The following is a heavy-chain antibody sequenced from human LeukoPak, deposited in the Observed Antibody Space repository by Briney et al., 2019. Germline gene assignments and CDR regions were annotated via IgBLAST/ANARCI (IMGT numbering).Heavy chain of an antibody. Sequence: GASVKVSCKASGYIFIDYYMHWVRQAPGQGLEWMGWINPNGGGTNYAQKFQGRVTMTRDTSISTVYMELSSLRSDDTALYYCARDLSEYYDNSGYPYSPFDYWGQGTLVTVSS. J-gene: IGHJ4*02. D-gene: IGHD3-22*01. CDR2: INPNGGGT. CDR3: ARDLSEYYDNSGYPYSPFDY. CDR1: GYIFIDYY. V-gene: IGHV1-2*02.